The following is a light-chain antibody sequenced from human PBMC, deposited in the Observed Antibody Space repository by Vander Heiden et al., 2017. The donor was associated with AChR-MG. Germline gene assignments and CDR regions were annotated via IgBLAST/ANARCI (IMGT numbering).Light chain of an antibody. J-gene: IGKJ5*01. V-gene: IGKV1-33*01. CDR2: DAS. Sequence: DIQMTQSPSSLSASVGDRVTITCQASQGIRNYLNWYQHKPGRAPNLLIYDASKLKTGVPVRFSGNGSGTEFTFAISSLQPEDVATYYCQQYHNLPITFDQGTRLDIK. CDR3: QQYHNLPIT. CDR1: QGIRNY.